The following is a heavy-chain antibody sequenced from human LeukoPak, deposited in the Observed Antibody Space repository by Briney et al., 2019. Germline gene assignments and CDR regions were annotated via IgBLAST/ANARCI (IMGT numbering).Heavy chain of an antibody. V-gene: IGHV4-4*07. D-gene: IGHD1-14*01. CDR3: ARDLRNQFDY. J-gene: IGHJ4*02. CDR2: IYTSGST. CDR1: GGSISSYY. Sequence: SETLSLTCTVSGGSISSYYWSWVRQPAATGLEWIGRIYTSGSTNYNPSLKSRVTMSVDTSKNQFSLKLSSVTAADTAVYYCARDLRNQFDYWGQGTLVTVSS.